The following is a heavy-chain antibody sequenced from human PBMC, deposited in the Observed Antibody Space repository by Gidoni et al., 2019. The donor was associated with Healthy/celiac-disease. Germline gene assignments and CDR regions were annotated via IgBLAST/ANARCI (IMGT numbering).Heavy chain of an antibody. CDR3: ARQHYSGSYSPVDD. CDR1: GYTFTSYY. Sequence: QVQLVQSGAEVKKPGASVKVSCKASGYTFTSYYMPWVGQAPGKGLEWMGIINHSGGSTSYAQKFQGRVTMTRDTSTSTVYMELSSLRSEDTVVYYCARQHYSGSYSPVDDWGQGTLVTVSA. CDR2: INHSGGST. V-gene: IGHV1-46*01. J-gene: IGHJ4*02. D-gene: IGHD1-26*01.